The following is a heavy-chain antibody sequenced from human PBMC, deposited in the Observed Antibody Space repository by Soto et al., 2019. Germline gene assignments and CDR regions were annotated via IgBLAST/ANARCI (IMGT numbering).Heavy chain of an antibody. D-gene: IGHD3-22*01. Sequence: VQLLESGGGLVQPGGSLRLSCAASGFTFSSYAMSWVRQAPGKGLEWVSAISGSGGSTYYADSVKGRFTISRDNSKNTLYLQMNSLRAEDTAVYYCAKAPRGYYDSSGYSDYWGQGTLVTVSS. CDR1: GFTFSSYA. V-gene: IGHV3-23*01. J-gene: IGHJ4*02. CDR2: ISGSGGST. CDR3: AKAPRGYYDSSGYSDY.